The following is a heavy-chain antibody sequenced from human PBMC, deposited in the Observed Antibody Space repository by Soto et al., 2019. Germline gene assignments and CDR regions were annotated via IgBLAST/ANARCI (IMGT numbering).Heavy chain of an antibody. CDR3: ARDFSGSGFDY. J-gene: IGHJ4*02. CDR1: GFTFSSYS. CDR2: ISSSSSYI. V-gene: IGHV3-21*01. D-gene: IGHD6-19*01. Sequence: EVQLVESGGGLVKPGGSLRLYCAASGFTFSSYSMNWVRQAPGKGLEWVSSISSSSSYIYYADSVKGRFTISRDNAKNSLYRQMNSLRAEDTAVYYCARDFSGSGFDYWGQGTLVTVSS.